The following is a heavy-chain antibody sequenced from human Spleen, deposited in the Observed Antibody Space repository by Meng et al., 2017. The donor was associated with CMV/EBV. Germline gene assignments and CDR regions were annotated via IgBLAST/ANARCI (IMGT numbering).Heavy chain of an antibody. J-gene: IGHJ5*01. D-gene: IGHD6-13*01. CDR3: ARVEGVAAAGWFDS. V-gene: IGHV3-74*01. Sequence: GESLKISCAASGFTFSSYWMHWVRQAPGKGLVWVSRINSDGSSTRYADSVKGRFTISRDNAKNSLYLQMNSLRADDTAVYYCARVEGVAAAGWFDSWGLGTLVTVSS. CDR1: GFTFSSYW. CDR2: INSDGSST.